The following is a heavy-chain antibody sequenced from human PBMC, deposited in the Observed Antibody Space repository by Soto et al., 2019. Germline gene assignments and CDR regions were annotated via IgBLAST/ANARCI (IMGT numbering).Heavy chain of an antibody. CDR1: GGSFSPNY. CDR2: IYYGGTT. CDR3: TTQGFGILHGLVDV. V-gene: IGHV4-59*08. D-gene: IGHD3-10*01. Sequence: SETLSLTCTVSGGSFSPNYLSWFRQPPGKGLEWVGYIYYGGTTSYNPSLKSRVIISVDTSKNQVSLNLVPVTAADTAVYYCTTQGFGILHGLVDVWGQGTTVTVSS. J-gene: IGHJ6*02.